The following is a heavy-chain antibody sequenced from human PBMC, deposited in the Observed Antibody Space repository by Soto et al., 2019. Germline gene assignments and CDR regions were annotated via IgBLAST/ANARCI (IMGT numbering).Heavy chain of an antibody. CDR3: ARSHADYPNWFDP. Sequence: SETLSLTCTVSGGSISSSSYYWGWIRQPPGKGLEWIGYIYYSGSTNYNPSLKSRVTISVDTSKNQFSLKLSSVTAADTAVYYCARSHADYPNWFDPWGQGTLVTLPS. J-gene: IGHJ5*02. CDR2: IYYSGST. CDR1: GGSISSSSYY. V-gene: IGHV4-61*05. D-gene: IGHD4-17*01.